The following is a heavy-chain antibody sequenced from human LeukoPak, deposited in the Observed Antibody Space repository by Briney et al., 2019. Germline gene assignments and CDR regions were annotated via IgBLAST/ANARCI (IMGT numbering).Heavy chain of an antibody. V-gene: IGHV1-2*02. CDR2: INPNSGGT. Sequence: AASVKVSCKTSRYTFRYYYLHWVRQAPGQGLEWMGWINPNSGGTNYAQKFQGRVTMTRDTSISTAYMELSRLRSDDTAVYYCARSEDYGSDSNWYFDLWGRGTLVTVSS. CDR1: RYTFRYYY. D-gene: IGHD4-17*01. J-gene: IGHJ2*01. CDR3: ARSEDYGSDSNWYFDL.